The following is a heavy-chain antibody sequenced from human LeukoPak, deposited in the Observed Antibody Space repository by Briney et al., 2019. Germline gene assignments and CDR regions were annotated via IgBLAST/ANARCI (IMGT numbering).Heavy chain of an antibody. CDR2: IIPIFGTA. V-gene: IGHV1-69*05. CDR3: ARDGPYRRDGYNFIAFDI. CDR1: GGTFSSYA. Sequence: SVKVSCKASGGTFSSYAISWVRQAPGQGLECMGRIIPIFGTANYAQKFQGRVTITTDESTSTAYMELSSLRSEDTAVYYCARDGPYRRDGYNFIAFDIWGQGTMVTVSS. J-gene: IGHJ3*02. D-gene: IGHD5-24*01.